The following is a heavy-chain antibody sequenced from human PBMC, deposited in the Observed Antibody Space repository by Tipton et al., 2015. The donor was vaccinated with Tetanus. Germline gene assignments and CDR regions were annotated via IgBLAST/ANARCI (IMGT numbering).Heavy chain of an antibody. CDR1: GFIFSSYD. J-gene: IGHJ4*02. Sequence: SGFIFSSYDIHWVRQAPGKGLEWVAVSWYDGTDKYYADSVKGRFTISRDNFKNTLYLQMNSLRAEDTAVYYCAREADCSGGSCFSGDFDNWGQGTQVTVSS. D-gene: IGHD2-15*01. V-gene: IGHV3-33*01. CDR3: AREADCSGGSCFSGDFDN. CDR2: SWYDGTDK.